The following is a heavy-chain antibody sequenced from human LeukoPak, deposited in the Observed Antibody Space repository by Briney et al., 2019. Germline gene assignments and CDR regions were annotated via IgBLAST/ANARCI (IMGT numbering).Heavy chain of an antibody. J-gene: IGHJ6*03. CDR3: TRVPLLAAAAFMDV. D-gene: IGHD6-13*01. CDR2: IRSKAYGGTT. CDR1: GFTFGDYA. Sequence: GGSLRLSCTASGFTFGDYAMSWFRQAPGKGLEWVGFIRSKAYGGTTEYAASVKGRFTISRDDSKSIAYLQMNSLKTEDTAVYYCTRVPLLAAAAFMDVWGKGTTVIVSS. V-gene: IGHV3-49*03.